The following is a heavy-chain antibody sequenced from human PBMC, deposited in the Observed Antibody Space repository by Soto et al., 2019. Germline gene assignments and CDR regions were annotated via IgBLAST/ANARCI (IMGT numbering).Heavy chain of an antibody. CDR2: IRRKANNYAT. CDR1: GFIFSDSA. V-gene: IGHV3-73*02. Sequence: EVQLVESGGGLVQPGGSLKLSCAASGFIFSDSALHWVRQASGKGLEWVGRIRRKANNYATTYAASVEGRFAISRDDSKNTVYLQMNSLKTEDTAIYYSTRGIDLWSGYPRYYLDYWGQGTLVTVSS. J-gene: IGHJ4*02. CDR3: TRGIDLWSGYPRYYLDY. D-gene: IGHD3-3*01.